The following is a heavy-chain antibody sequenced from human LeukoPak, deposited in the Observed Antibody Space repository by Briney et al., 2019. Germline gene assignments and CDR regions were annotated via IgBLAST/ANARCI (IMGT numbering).Heavy chain of an antibody. CDR1: GYTFTSYG. V-gene: IGHV1-18*01. Sequence: ASVKVSCKASGYTFTSYGISWVRQAPGQGLEGMGWISAYNGNTNYAQKLQGRVTMTTDTSTSTAYMELRSLRSDDTAVYCCARDEWELLPGGTNYWGQGTLVTVSS. CDR2: ISAYNGNT. CDR3: ARDEWELLPGGTNY. D-gene: IGHD1-26*01. J-gene: IGHJ4*02.